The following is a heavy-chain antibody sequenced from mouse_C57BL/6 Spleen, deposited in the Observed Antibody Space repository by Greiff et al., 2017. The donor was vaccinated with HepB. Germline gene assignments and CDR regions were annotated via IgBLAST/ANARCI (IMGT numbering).Heavy chain of an antibody. CDR1: GYAFTNYL. CDR2: INPGSGGT. D-gene: IGHD2-3*01. V-gene: IGHV1-54*01. J-gene: IGHJ3*01. CDR3: ARRGDDGYGAWFAY. Sequence: QVQLKQSGAELVRPGTSVKVSCKASGYAFTNYLIEWVKQRPGQGLEWIGVINPGSGGTNYNEKFKGKATLTADKSSSTAYMQLSSLTSEDSAVYFCARRGDDGYGAWFAYWGQGTLVTVSA.